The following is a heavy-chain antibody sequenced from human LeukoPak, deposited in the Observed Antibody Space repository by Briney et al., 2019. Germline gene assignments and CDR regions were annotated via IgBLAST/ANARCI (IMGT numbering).Heavy chain of an antibody. CDR2: IYPGDSDT. CDR3: ARERSSGYYTEDAFDI. J-gene: IGHJ3*02. Sequence: GESLKISCKATGYSFTSYWIGWVRQMPEKGLERMGIIYPGDSDTRYSPSFQGQVTISADKSISTAYLQWSSLKASDTAMYYCARERSSGYYTEDAFDIWGQGTMVTVSS. D-gene: IGHD3-22*01. CDR1: GYSFTSYW. V-gene: IGHV5-51*01.